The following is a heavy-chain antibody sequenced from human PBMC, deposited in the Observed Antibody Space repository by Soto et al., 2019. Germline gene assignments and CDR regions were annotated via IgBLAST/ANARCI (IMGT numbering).Heavy chain of an antibody. CDR1: GFTFTISA. Sequence: SVKVSCKASGFTFTISAVQWVRQARGQRLEWIGWIVVGSGNTNYAQKFQERVTITRDMSTSTAYMELSSLRSEDTAVYYCARDREVTGYKIFDYWGQGTLVTVSS. V-gene: IGHV1-58*01. J-gene: IGHJ4*02. D-gene: IGHD1-20*01. CDR2: IVVGSGNT. CDR3: ARDREVTGYKIFDY.